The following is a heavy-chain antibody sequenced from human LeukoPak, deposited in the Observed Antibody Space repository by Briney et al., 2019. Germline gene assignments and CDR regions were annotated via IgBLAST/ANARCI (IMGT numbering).Heavy chain of an antibody. D-gene: IGHD4-17*01. CDR1: GFTFSSYS. CDR2: ISGSGTYI. J-gene: IGHJ4*02. Sequence: AGGSLRLSCAASGFTFSSYSMSWVRQAPGKGLEWVSAISGSGTYIYYADSVKGRFTISRDNAKNSLYLQMNSLRAEDTAVYYCASVLGGYGDGGGYWGQGTLVTVSS. CDR3: ASVLGGYGDGGGY. V-gene: IGHV3-21*01.